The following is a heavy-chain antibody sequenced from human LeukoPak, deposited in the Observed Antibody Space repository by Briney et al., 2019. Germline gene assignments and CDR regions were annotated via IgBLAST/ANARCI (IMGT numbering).Heavy chain of an antibody. Sequence: ASVKVSCKASGYTFTSYDINWVRQATGQGLEWMGWMNPNSGNTGYAQKFQGRVTITRNTSISTAYMEPSSLRSEDTAVYFCARGDHKYSSLDYWGQGTLVTVSS. J-gene: IGHJ4*02. CDR2: MNPNSGNT. CDR3: ARGDHKYSSLDY. CDR1: GYTFTSYD. D-gene: IGHD6-6*01. V-gene: IGHV1-8*03.